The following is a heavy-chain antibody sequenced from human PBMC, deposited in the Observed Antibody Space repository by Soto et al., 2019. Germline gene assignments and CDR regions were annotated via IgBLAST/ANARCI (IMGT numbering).Heavy chain of an antibody. CDR3: ARHGNKKYYFDY. D-gene: IGHD2-15*01. CDR1: GGSISSYY. CDR2: IYYSGTT. Sequence: QVQLQESGPGLVKPSETLSLTCTVSGGSISSYYWSWIRQPPGKGLEWVGYIYYSGTTNYNPSLKSRVTISVDTSKNQFSLKLSSVTAVDTAVYYCARHGNKKYYFDYWGQGTLVTVSS. V-gene: IGHV4-59*08. J-gene: IGHJ4*02.